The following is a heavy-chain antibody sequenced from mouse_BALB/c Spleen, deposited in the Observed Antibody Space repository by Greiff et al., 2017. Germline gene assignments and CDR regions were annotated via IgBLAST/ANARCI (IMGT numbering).Heavy chain of an antibody. Sequence: EVKLVESGGGLVKPGGSLKLSCAASGFTFSSYAMSWVRQTPEKRLEWVASLSSGGSTYYPDSVKGRFTISRDNSRNILYLQMSSLRSEDTAMYYCARGLYGNFLGWYFDVWGAGTTVTVSS. CDR3: ARGLYGNFLGWYFDV. CDR1: GFTFSSYA. V-gene: IGHV5-6-5*01. CDR2: LSSGGST. D-gene: IGHD2-1*01. J-gene: IGHJ1*01.